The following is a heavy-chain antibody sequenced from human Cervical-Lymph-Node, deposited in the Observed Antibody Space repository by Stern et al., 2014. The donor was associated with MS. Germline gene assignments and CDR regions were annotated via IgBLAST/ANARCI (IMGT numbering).Heavy chain of an antibody. Sequence: QITLKESGPALVKPTQTLTLTCTFSGFSLATSGMCVSWIRQPPGKALGSLTLISWDDDKFYNTSLKTRLTISKDASKNQVVLTMTNVDPVDTATYFCARIRDDFSNYYFDSWGQGTLVTVSS. D-gene: IGHD4-11*01. J-gene: IGHJ4*02. CDR3: ARIRDDFSNYYFDS. V-gene: IGHV2-70*13. CDR1: GFSLATSGMC. CDR2: ISWDDDK.